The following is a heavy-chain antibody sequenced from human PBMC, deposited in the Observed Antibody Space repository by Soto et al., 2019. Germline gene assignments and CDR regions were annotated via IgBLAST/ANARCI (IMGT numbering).Heavy chain of an antibody. V-gene: IGHV4-39*02. Sequence: SETLSLTCTVSGGSISSGGYYWSWIRQHPGKSLERIGYIYYSGSTYYNPSLKSRVTISVDTSKNHFSLKLSSVTAADTAVYYCAGEYSSGWYDYYYYGMDVWGQGTTVTVSS. J-gene: IGHJ6*02. D-gene: IGHD6-19*01. CDR2: IYYSGST. CDR1: GGSISSGGYY. CDR3: AGEYSSGWYDYYYYGMDV.